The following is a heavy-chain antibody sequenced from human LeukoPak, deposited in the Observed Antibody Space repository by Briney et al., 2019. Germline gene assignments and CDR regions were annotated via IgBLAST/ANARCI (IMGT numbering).Heavy chain of an antibody. Sequence: SETLCPSCTVSGGAISSYYRSWIWQPPGKGMEWIGFIYYSGSTNYNPSLKSRVTLSVDTSKNQFSLKLSSVTAADTAVYYCARHHIQPRHYFDSWGQGTLVPVST. CDR3: ARHHIQPRHYFDS. D-gene: IGHD6-25*01. CDR2: IYYSGST. CDR1: GGAISSYY. V-gene: IGHV4-59*08. J-gene: IGHJ4*02.